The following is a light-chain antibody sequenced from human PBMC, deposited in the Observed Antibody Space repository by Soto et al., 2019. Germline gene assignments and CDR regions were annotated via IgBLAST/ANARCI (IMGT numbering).Light chain of an antibody. CDR2: DFT. J-gene: IGLJ1*01. Sequence: QSALTQPASVSGSPGQSVTISCAGASRDVTDSDSVSWYQHRPGEAPELKILDFTYRPSGVSDRFSGSLSADTASLTISGLQVEDEGDYYCFSYTNPGTYVFGPGTQLTVL. V-gene: IGLV2-14*03. CDR3: FSYTNPGTYV. CDR1: SRDVTDSDS.